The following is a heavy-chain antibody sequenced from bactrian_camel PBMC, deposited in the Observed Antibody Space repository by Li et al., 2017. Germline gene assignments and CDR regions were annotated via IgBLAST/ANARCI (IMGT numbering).Heavy chain of an antibody. J-gene: IGHJ4*01. CDR1: GFTFSSYY. V-gene: IGHV3-2*01. Sequence: HVQLVESGGGLVQPGGSLRLSCAASGFTFSSYYMNWVRQAPGKGLEWVSSIYSDGRNTYYAASMKGRFAISRDDAKGTLYLQLNSLKIEDTAMYYCAKDGAGHRSYLNRGQGTQVTVS. CDR2: IYSDGRNT. CDR3: AKDGAGHRSYLN. D-gene: IGHD3*01.